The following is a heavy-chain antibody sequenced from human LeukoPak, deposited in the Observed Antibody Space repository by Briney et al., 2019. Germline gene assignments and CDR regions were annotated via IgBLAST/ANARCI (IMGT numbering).Heavy chain of an antibody. CDR2: MNPNSGNT. V-gene: IGHV1-8*01. J-gene: IGHJ4*02. Sequence: ASVKVSCKASGYTFTSYDINWVRQATGQGLEWMGWMNPNSGNTGYAQKFQGRVTMTRNTSISTAYMELSSLRSEDTAVYYCARGLLSSTGHDWLLDYFDYWGQGTLVTVSS. D-gene: IGHD3-9*01. CDR3: ARGLLSSTGHDWLLDYFDY. CDR1: GYTFTSYD.